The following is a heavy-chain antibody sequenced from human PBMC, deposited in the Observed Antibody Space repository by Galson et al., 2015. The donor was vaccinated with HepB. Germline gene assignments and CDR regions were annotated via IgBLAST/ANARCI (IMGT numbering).Heavy chain of an antibody. D-gene: IGHD3-22*01. V-gene: IGHV7-4-1*02. CDR3: ARSGCYFTIDY. Sequence: SVKVSCKASGYTFTSYAMNWVRQTPGQGLEWMGWINTNTGNPTYAQGFTARFVFSLDTSASTAYLQISSLKAEDTAVYYCARSGCYFTIDYWGQRTLGTVPS. CDR1: GYTFTSYA. CDR2: INTNTGNP. J-gene: IGHJ4*02.